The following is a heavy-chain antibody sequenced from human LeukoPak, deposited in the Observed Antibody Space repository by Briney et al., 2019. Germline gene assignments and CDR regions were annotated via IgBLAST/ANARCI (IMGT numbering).Heavy chain of an antibody. D-gene: IGHD3-3*01. CDR1: GGSFSGYY. J-gene: IGHJ5*02. V-gene: IGHV4-34*01. CDR3: ARGKYGDFWSGYYTGIERYNWFDP. CDR2: INHSGST. Sequence: PSETLSLTCAVYGGSFSGYYWSWIRQPPGKGLEWIGEINHSGSTNYNPSLKSRVTISVDTSKNQFSLKLGSVTAADTAVYYCARGKYGDFWSGYYTGIERYNWFDPWGQGTLVTVSS.